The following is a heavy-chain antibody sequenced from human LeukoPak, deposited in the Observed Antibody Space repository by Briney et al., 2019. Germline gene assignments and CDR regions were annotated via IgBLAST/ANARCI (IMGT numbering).Heavy chain of an antibody. CDR2: INQDGSEK. D-gene: IGHD3-3*01. V-gene: IGHV3-7*01. CDR1: GFTFRSYW. Sequence: PGGSLRLSCAASGFTFRSYWMSWVRQAPGKGLEWVANINQDGSEKYYVDSVKGRFTISRDNAKNSLSLQMNSLRAEDTAVYYCARDQGFSYYFYYMDVWGKGTTVTVSS. J-gene: IGHJ6*03. CDR3: ARDQGFSYYFYYMDV.